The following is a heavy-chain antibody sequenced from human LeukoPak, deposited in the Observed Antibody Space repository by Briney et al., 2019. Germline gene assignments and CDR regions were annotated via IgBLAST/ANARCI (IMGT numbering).Heavy chain of an antibody. CDR1: GFTFSSYA. CDR3: AREGIQLWFGGVGDWFDP. V-gene: IGHV3-30-3*01. Sequence: PGGSLRLSCAASGFTFSSYAMHWVRQAPGKGLEWVAIISYDGSNKYYADPVKGRFTISRDNSKNTLYLQMNSLRAEDTAVYYCAREGIQLWFGGVGDWFDPWGQGTLVTVSS. D-gene: IGHD5-18*01. CDR2: ISYDGSNK. J-gene: IGHJ5*02.